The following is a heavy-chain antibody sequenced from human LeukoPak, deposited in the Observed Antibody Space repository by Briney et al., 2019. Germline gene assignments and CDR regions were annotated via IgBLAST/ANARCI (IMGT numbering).Heavy chain of an antibody. CDR3: ARDLISTSNWEFDY. D-gene: IGHD1-26*01. Sequence: ASVKVSCKTSGYSFAGYFIHWVRQAPGQGLQWMGRINPNSGGTEYEQSFQGRVTMTRDTSISTAYVEVSTLISDDTAVYYCARDLISTSNWEFDYWGQGTLVTVSS. CDR1: GYSFAGYF. V-gene: IGHV1-2*06. CDR2: INPNSGGT. J-gene: IGHJ4*02.